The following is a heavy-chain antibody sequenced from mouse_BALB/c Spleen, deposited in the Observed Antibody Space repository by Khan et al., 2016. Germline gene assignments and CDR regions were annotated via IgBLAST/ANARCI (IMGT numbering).Heavy chain of an antibody. V-gene: IGHV1S135*01. CDR3: GSSTQSVYAMDY. J-gene: IGHJ4*01. Sequence: VQLQQSGPELMKPGASVKISCKASGYSFTSYYMHWVKQSHGKSLEWIGYIDPFNGGTSYNQKFKGKATLTVDKSSSTAYMHLSSLTSEDSAVXCCGSSTQSVYAMDYWGQGTSVTVSS. CDR1: GYSFTSYY. CDR2: IDPFNGGT.